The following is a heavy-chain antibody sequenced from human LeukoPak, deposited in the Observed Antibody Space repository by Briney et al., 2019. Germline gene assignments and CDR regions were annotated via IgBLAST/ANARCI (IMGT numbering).Heavy chain of an antibody. CDR1: GFTLSSYA. CDR2: ISGSGGST. D-gene: IGHD2-8*01. J-gene: IGHJ3*02. CDR3: ATGCIDDAFDI. Sequence: GGSLGLSCAASGFTLSSYAMSWVRQAPGKGLEWVSAISGSGGSTYYADSVKGRFTISRDNSKNTLYLQMNSLRAEDTAVYYCATGCIDDAFDIWGQGTMVTVSS. V-gene: IGHV3-23*01.